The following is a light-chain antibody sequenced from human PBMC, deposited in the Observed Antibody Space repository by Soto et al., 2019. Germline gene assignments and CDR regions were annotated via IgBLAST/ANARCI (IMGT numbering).Light chain of an antibody. J-gene: IGKJ1*01. Sequence: EIMMTQSPGILSASPGERATLSCRASQSVYSNLAWYQQKPGQAPRLLIYAVSTRAIGIPARFSGGGSGTEFTLTISSLQSEEFAVYYCQQYNKWPLTFGQGTKVEIK. V-gene: IGKV3-15*01. CDR1: QSVYSN. CDR2: AVS. CDR3: QQYNKWPLT.